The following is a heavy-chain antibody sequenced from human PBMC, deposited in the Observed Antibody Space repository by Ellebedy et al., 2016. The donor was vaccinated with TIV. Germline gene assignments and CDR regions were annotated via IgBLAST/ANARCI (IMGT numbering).Heavy chain of an antibody. V-gene: IGHV4-59*08. CDR3: ARHSPAVNGLITLIGPNAFDI. J-gene: IGHJ3*02. CDR2: ISHSGST. CDR1: GGSISSYY. Sequence: SETLSLTCTVSGGSISSYYWSWIRQPPGKGLEWIGYISHSGSTNYNSSLKSRVTILEDTSKNQFSLRLSYVTAADTAVYYCARHSPAVNGLITLIGPNAFDIWGQGTTVTVSS. D-gene: IGHD3-22*01.